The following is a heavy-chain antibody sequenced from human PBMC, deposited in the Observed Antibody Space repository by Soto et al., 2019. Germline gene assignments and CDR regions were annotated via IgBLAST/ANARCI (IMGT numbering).Heavy chain of an antibody. CDR1: GGSISSGGYY. V-gene: IGHV4-31*03. CDR3: ARDAREYYYDSSGYYPFNYFDY. CDR2: IYYSGST. Sequence: SETLSLTCTVSGGSISSGGYYWSWIRQHPGKGLEWIGYIYYSGSTYYNPSLKSRVTISVDTSKNQFSLKLSSVTAADTAVYYCARDAREYYYDSSGYYPFNYFDYWGQGTLVTVSS. J-gene: IGHJ4*02. D-gene: IGHD3-22*01.